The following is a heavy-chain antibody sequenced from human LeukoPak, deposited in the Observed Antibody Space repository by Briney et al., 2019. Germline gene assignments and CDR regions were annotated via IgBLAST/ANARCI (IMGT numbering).Heavy chain of an antibody. CDR1: GFTFSSYG. J-gene: IGHJ4*02. CDR3: AKDVVRGVIIGGSFDY. V-gene: IGHV3-30*18. CDR2: ISYDGSNK. D-gene: IGHD3-10*01. Sequence: GGSLRLSCAASGFTFSSYGMHWVRQAPGKGLEWVAVISYDGSNKYYADSVRGRFTISRDNSKNTLYLQMNSLRAEDTAVYYCAKDVVRGVIIGGSFDYWGQGTLVTVSS.